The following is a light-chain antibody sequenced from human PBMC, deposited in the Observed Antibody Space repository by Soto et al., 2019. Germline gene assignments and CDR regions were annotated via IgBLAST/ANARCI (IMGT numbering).Light chain of an antibody. Sequence: QSALTQPASVSGSPGQSITISCIGTSSDVGAYNFVSWYRQNPGKAPKLMIYDVSNRPSGVSNRFSGSKSGNMASLTISGLQAEDEADYYCTSYTTSSTWVFGGGTKVTVL. CDR1: SSDVGAYNF. V-gene: IGLV2-14*01. CDR3: TSYTTSSTWV. CDR2: DVS. J-gene: IGLJ3*02.